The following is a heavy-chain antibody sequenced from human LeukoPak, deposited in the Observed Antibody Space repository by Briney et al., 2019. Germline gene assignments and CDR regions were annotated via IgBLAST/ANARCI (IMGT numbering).Heavy chain of an antibody. CDR3: ARDLAERLRGSIYYYMDV. CDR2: IIPMFGTT. J-gene: IGHJ6*03. Sequence: PVKVSCKASGRTFSTYAISWVRQAPGQALEWMGGIIPMFGTTNYAQKFQGRVTITADESTSTAYMELSSLRSGDTAVHYCARDLAERLRGSIYYYMDVWGKGTTVTVSS. V-gene: IGHV1-69*01. CDR1: GRTFSTYA. D-gene: IGHD1-1*01.